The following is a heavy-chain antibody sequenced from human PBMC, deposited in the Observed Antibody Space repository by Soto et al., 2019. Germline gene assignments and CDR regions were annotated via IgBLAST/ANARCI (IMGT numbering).Heavy chain of an antibody. CDR2: IIPIFGTA. V-gene: IGHV1-69*13. D-gene: IGHD2-2*02. J-gene: IGHJ4*02. CDR1: GGTFSSYA. Sequence: ASVKVSCKASGGTFSSYAISWVRQAPGQGLEWMGGIIPIFGTANYAQKFQGRVTITADESTSTAYMELSSLRSEDTAVYYCARVGYCICTSCYRFDYWGQGTLVTVSS. CDR3: ARVGYCICTSCYRFDY.